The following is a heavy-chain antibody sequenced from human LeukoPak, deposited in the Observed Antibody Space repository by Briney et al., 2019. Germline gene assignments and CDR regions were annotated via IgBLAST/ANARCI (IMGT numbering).Heavy chain of an antibody. CDR2: IYTGTST. CDR3: TRDPQMTSGYGMDV. Sequence: GGSLRLSCAASGFIASSSYMNWVRQAPGKGLEWVSVIYTGTSTYYADSVKGRFTISRDDSKNTVYPQMNGLRPEDRGVYYCTRDPQMTSGYGMDVWGQGTTVAVS. J-gene: IGHJ6*02. V-gene: IGHV3-66*02. D-gene: IGHD3-22*01. CDR1: GFIASSSY.